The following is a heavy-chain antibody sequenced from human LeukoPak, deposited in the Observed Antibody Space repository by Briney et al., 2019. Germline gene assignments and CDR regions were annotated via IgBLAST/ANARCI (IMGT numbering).Heavy chain of an antibody. V-gene: IGHV3-21*01. CDR1: GFTFSSYS. CDR3: VRSLYSSSWFGPYYFDY. J-gene: IGHJ4*02. D-gene: IGHD6-13*01. Sequence: GGSLRLSCAASGFTFSSYSMNWVRQAPGKGLEWVSSISSSSSYIYYADSVKGRFTISRDNAKNSLYLQMNSLRAEDTAVYYCVRSLYSSSWFGPYYFDYWGQGTLVTVSS. CDR2: ISSSSSYI.